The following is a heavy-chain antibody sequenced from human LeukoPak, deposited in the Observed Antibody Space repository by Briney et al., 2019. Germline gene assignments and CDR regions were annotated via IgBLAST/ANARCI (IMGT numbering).Heavy chain of an antibody. D-gene: IGHD3-22*01. V-gene: IGHV4-4*07. CDR1: GGSITSYY. J-gene: IGHJ4*02. CDR3: ARGDYYDSSGPNFDY. CDR2: IYSSGST. Sequence: SETLSLTCTVSGGSITSYYWSWIRQPAGKGLEWIGRIYSSGSTNYNPSLKSRVTMSVDTSKNHFSLKLTSVTAADTAVYYCARGDYYDSSGPNFDYWGQGTLVTVSS.